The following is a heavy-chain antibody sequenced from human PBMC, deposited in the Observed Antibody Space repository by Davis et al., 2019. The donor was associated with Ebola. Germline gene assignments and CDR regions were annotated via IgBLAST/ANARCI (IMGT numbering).Heavy chain of an antibody. Sequence: GESLKISCAASGFTFDTYAMSWVRQAPGKGLEWVSTIGGVGQKTYYADSVKGRFTISRDNSKNTLILQMNSLRAEDTGIYYCAKDIQGGSSYLDYWGQGTQVTVSS. V-gene: IGHV3-23*01. CDR1: GFTFDTYA. D-gene: IGHD3-16*01. J-gene: IGHJ4*02. CDR2: IGGVGQKT. CDR3: AKDIQGGSSYLDY.